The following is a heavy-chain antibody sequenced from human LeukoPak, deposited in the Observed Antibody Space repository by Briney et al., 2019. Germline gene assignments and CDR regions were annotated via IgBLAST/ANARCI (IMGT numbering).Heavy chain of an antibody. V-gene: IGHV3-11*01. D-gene: IGHD2-21*02. CDR2: ISSSGSTI. CDR1: GGSFSGYY. J-gene: IGHJ3*02. Sequence: LSLTCAVYGGSFSGYYWSWIRQPPGKGLEWVSYISSSGSTIYYADSVKGRFTISRDNAKNSLYLQMNSLRAEDTAVYYCARGEYCGGDCYPTPNDAFDIWGQGTMVTVSS. CDR3: ARGEYCGGDCYPTPNDAFDI.